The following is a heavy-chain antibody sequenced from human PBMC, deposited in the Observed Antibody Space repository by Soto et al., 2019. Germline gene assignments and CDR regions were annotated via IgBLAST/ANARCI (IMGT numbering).Heavy chain of an antibody. J-gene: IGHJ4*02. V-gene: IGHV3-49*03. CDR3: SRDLRVDRYCSGGTCYSVFAY. D-gene: IGHD2-15*01. CDR2: IRGKTFGGTT. CDR1: GFTFGDYT. Sequence: HPGGSLRLSCTTSGFTFGDYTLSWFRQTPGKGLEWVGFIRGKTFGGTTEYAASVKGRFAISRDDSTSIAYLQMSSLRTEDTALYYCSRDLRVDRYCSGGTCYSVFAYWGQGTLVTVSS.